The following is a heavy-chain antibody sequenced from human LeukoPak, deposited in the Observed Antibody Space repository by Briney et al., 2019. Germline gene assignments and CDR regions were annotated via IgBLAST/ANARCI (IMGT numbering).Heavy chain of an antibody. Sequence: ASVKVSCKASGYTFTSYGISWVRQAPGQGLEWMGWINPNNDGTNYAQKFQGRVTMTRDTSISTAYMELRWLRSDDTAVYYCARENYSSEGLIDPWGQGTLVTVSS. V-gene: IGHV1-2*02. D-gene: IGHD6-25*01. J-gene: IGHJ5*02. CDR2: INPNNDGT. CDR3: ARENYSSEGLIDP. CDR1: GYTFTSYG.